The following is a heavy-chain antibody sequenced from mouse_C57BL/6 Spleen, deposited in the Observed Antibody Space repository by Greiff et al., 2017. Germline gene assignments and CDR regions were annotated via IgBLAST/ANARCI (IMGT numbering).Heavy chain of an antibody. V-gene: IGHV1-76*01. CDR1: GYTFTDYY. J-gene: IGHJ4*01. Sequence: QVQLKESGAELVRPGASVTLSCKASGYTFTDYYINWVKQRPGQGLEWIARIYPGSGNTYYNEKFKGKATLTAEKSSSTAYMQLSSLTSEDSAVYFCARRDYYGNSYAMDYWGQGTSVTVSS. D-gene: IGHD2-1*01. CDR3: ARRDYYGNSYAMDY. CDR2: IYPGSGNT.